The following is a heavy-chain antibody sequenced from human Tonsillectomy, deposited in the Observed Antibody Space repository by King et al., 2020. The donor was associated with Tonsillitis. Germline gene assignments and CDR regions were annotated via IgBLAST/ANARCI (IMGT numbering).Heavy chain of an antibody. CDR3: VRDDYYDFCDY. D-gene: IGHD3-3*01. J-gene: IGHJ4*02. CDR1: GFAFNTYS. Sequence: VQLVESGGGLVQPGGSLRLSCAASGFAFNTYSMNWVRQAPGKGLEWVSYISSSSTTVYYADSVKGRFTISRDNAKNSLYLQMNSLRAEDTAVYYCVRDDYYDFCDYWGRGTLVTVSS. CDR2: ISSSSTTV. V-gene: IGHV3-48*01.